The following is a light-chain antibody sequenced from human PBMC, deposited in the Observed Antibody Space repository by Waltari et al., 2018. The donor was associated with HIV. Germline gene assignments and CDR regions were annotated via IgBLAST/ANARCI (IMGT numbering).Light chain of an antibody. V-gene: IGLV2-8*01. CDR2: EVF. CDR1: ASDVGAYNY. Sequence: QSALTQPPSASGSPGQSVTISCTGKASDVGAYNYVSWYQQHPGKPPKLIIYEVFKRPSVGPVRFSGSKSGNTASLTVSGLQAEDEANYYCASYAGRNTLVFGGGTTVTVL. J-gene: IGLJ2*01. CDR3: ASYAGRNTLV.